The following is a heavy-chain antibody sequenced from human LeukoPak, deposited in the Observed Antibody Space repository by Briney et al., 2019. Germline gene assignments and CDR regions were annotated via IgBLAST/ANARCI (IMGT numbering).Heavy chain of an antibody. CDR1: GFTFSSYA. CDR2: ISGSGGST. CDR3: AKDVLIAAAGSWFDP. Sequence: GGSLRLSCAASGFTFSSYAMSWVRQAPGKGLEWVSAISGSGGSTYYADSVKGRFTISRDNSKNTLYLQMNSLRAKDAAVYYCAKDVLIAAAGSWFDPWGQGTLVTVSS. V-gene: IGHV3-23*01. D-gene: IGHD6-13*01. J-gene: IGHJ5*02.